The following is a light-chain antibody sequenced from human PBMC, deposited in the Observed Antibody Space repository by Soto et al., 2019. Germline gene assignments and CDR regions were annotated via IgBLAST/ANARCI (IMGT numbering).Light chain of an antibody. Sequence: DIQMTQSPSSLSASGGDRVTITCRASQSISTYLNWYQCKPGKAPKVVIYAASSLASGVPSRFRGSGSGTEFTLTISSLQAQDFATYYCQQSYRAPWTFGQGTKVDVK. CDR1: QSISTY. V-gene: IGKV1-39*01. CDR2: AAS. J-gene: IGKJ1*01. CDR3: QQSYRAPWT.